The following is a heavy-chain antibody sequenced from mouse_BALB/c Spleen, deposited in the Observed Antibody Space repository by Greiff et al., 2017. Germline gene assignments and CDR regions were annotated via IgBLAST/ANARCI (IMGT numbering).Heavy chain of an antibody. CDR1: GYSITSDYA. J-gene: IGHJ3*01. D-gene: IGHD2-2*01. CDR2: ISYSGIT. V-gene: IGHV3-2*02. Sequence: EVKLVESGPGLVKPSQSLSLTCTVTGYSITSDYAWNWIRQFPGNKLEWMGYISYSGITSYNPSLKSRISITRDTSKNQFFLQLNSVTTEDTATYYCARGEADGYDGGFAYWGQGTLVTVSA. CDR3: ARGEADGYDGGFAY.